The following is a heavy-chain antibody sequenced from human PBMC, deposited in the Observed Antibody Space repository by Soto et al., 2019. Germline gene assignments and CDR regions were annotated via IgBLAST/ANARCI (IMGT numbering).Heavy chain of an antibody. V-gene: IGHV4-59*08. Sequence: PSETLSLTCTVSGGSISSYYWTWIRQPPGKGQEWIGFMYNSGSTHYNPSLKSRVTISLDTSKNQFSLNLRSVTAADTAVYYCASMGYHYGSGSYPLDYWGQGTLVTVSS. CDR1: GGSISSYY. CDR2: MYNSGST. CDR3: ASMGYHYGSGSYPLDY. J-gene: IGHJ4*02. D-gene: IGHD3-10*01.